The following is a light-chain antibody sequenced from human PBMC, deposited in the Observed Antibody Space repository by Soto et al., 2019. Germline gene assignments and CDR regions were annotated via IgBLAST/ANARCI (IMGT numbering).Light chain of an antibody. V-gene: IGLV2-14*01. CDR1: SSDVGGYNY. J-gene: IGLJ1*01. CDR2: AVS. Sequence: QSALTQPASVSGSPGQSITISCTGTSSDVGGYNYVSWYQQHPGKAPKLMIYAVSNRPSGVSNRFSGSKSGNTASLTISGLQAEDEADYYCSSYTSSIFYVFGTGTKLTVL. CDR3: SSYTSSIFYV.